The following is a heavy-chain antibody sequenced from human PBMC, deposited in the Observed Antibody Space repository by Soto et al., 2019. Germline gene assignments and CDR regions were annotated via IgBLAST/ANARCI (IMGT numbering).Heavy chain of an antibody. D-gene: IGHD2-15*01. V-gene: IGHV1-69*01. CDR2: IIPIFGTA. CDR3: ARMEGYCSGGSCYTYYYYGMDV. CDR1: GGTFSSYA. Sequence: QVQLVQSGAEVKKPGSSVKVSCKASGGTFSSYAISWVRQAPGQGLEWVGGIIPIFGTANYAQKFQGRVTITADESTSTAYMELSSLRSEDTAVYYCARMEGYCSGGSCYTYYYYGMDVWGQGTTVTVSS. J-gene: IGHJ6*02.